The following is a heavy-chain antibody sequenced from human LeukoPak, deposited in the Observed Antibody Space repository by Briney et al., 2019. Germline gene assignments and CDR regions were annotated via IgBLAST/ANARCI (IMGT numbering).Heavy chain of an antibody. CDR3: ARRYCSSTSCTSDY. J-gene: IGHJ4*02. D-gene: IGHD2-2*01. V-gene: IGHV3-48*03. Sequence: GGSLRLSCAASGSTFNSYEMNWVRQAPGKGLEWVSYISSSGSTMYYADSVRGRLTISRENAKNLLYLEVNSLRAEDTAAYYCARRYCSSTSCTSDYWGQGTLVIVSS. CDR2: ISSSGSTM. CDR1: GSTFNSYE.